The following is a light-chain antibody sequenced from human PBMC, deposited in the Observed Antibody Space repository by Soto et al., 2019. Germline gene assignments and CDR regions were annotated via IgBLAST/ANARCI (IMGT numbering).Light chain of an antibody. CDR1: QIVNNNY. V-gene: IGKV3-20*01. CDR2: AAS. Sequence: EIVLTHSPGTLSLSPGERATLSCRASQIVNNNYLAWYQQKPGQAPRLVIYAASSRATGVPDRFSGSGSGTDFTLTISRLEPEDLTVYYCQQYAKAPLTFGQGTKVEIK. CDR3: QQYAKAPLT. J-gene: IGKJ1*01.